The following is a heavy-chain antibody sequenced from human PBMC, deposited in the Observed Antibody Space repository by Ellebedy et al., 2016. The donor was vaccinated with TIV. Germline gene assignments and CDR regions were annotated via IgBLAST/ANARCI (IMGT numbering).Heavy chain of an antibody. Sequence: PGESLKISCTGSGFTFSNYGMAWVRQAPGKGLQWVSTINDRGVNTHYADSAKGRFTISRDNSKNTVYMEMNSLTDEDTATYYCAREVGPDPFFDFWGQGILVTVSA. V-gene: IGHV3-23*01. CDR2: INDRGVNT. CDR3: AREVGPDPFFDF. CDR1: GFTFSNYG. J-gene: IGHJ4*02. D-gene: IGHD1-26*01.